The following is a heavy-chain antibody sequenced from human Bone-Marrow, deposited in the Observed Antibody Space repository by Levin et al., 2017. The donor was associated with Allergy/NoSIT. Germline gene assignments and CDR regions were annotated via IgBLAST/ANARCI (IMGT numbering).Heavy chain of an antibody. CDR3: ARAPRIATGEDYGMDV. CDR2: FYDSGTI. V-gene: IGHV4-59*01. J-gene: IGHJ6*02. D-gene: IGHD6-13*01. CDR1: GGSLSGYY. Sequence: SETLSLTCTVSGGSLSGYYWSWIRQPPGRGLEWIAFFYDSGTISYNPSLKSRVSISVDMSKNQFSLNLRSVTPADTAVYYCARAPRIATGEDYGMDVWGPGTAVTVSS.